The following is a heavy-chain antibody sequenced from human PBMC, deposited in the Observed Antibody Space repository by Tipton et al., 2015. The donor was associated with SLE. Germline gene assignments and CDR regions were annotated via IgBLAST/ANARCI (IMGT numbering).Heavy chain of an antibody. Sequence: TLSLTCTVSGGSISSHYWSWIRQPPGKGLEWIGSIYYSGSTYYNPSLKSRVTISVDTSKNQFSLKLRSVTAADTAVYYCATRGVLLWFGEFFDYWGQGTLVTVSS. D-gene: IGHD3-10*01. V-gene: IGHV4-59*11. CDR1: GGSISSHY. CDR2: IYYSGST. CDR3: ATRGVLLWFGEFFDY. J-gene: IGHJ4*02.